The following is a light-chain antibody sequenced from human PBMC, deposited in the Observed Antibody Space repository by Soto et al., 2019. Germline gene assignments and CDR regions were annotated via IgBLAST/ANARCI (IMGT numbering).Light chain of an antibody. CDR3: QQYDNLPLT. J-gene: IGKJ4*01. V-gene: IGKV1-33*01. CDR1: QDMSNY. Sequence: DIQMTQSPSSLSASLGDRVTITCQASQDMSNYLNWYQQKTGKAPKLLIYDASNLETGDPTRFSGSGSGTDVPFTSSNLQPEDIATYDCQQYDNLPLTFGGGTKVEIK. CDR2: DAS.